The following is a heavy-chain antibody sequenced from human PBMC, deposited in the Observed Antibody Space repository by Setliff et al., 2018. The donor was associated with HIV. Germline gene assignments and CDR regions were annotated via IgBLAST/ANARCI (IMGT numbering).Heavy chain of an antibody. CDR2: INHSGST. D-gene: IGHD2-15*01. CDR3: ARARRAGSGPKYFQH. Sequence: PSETLSLTCAVYGGSFNGYYWSWIRQPPGKGLEWIGEINHSGSTNYYPSLKSRVTMSVDKSKNQFSLRLSSVTAADTAVYYCARARRAGSGPKYFQHWGQGTLVTVSS. J-gene: IGHJ1*01. V-gene: IGHV4-34*01. CDR1: GGSFNGYY.